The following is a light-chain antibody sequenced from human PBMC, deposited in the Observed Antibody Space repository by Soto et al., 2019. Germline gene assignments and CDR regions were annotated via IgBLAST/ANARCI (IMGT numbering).Light chain of an antibody. Sequence: EIVLTQSPGTLSLSPGERATLSCRASQSVSSSYLAWYQQKPGQAPRLLIYGASSRATGIPDRFSGSGSGKDLTLTISRLEAEDVAVYYCQQYGSSRWTFGQGTRVDIK. CDR1: QSVSSSY. V-gene: IGKV3-20*01. CDR3: QQYGSSRWT. J-gene: IGKJ1*01. CDR2: GAS.